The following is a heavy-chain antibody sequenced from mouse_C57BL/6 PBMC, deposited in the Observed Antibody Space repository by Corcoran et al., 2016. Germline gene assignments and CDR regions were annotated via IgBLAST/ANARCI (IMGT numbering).Heavy chain of an antibody. D-gene: IGHD1-1*01. CDR2: IYWDDDN. CDR1: GFSLSTSGMG. Sequence: QVTLKESGPGILQSSQTLSLTCSFSGFSLSTSGMGVSWIGQPSGKGLEWLAHIYWDDDNRYNPSLKSRLTISKDTSRNQVFLKITSVDTADTATYYCARRAYYYYGSSYGYFDVWGTGTTVTVSS. CDR3: ARRAYYYYGSSYGYFDV. V-gene: IGHV8-12*01. J-gene: IGHJ1*03.